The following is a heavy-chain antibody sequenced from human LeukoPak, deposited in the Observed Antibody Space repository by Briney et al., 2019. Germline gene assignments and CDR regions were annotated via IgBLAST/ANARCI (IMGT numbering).Heavy chain of an antibody. CDR3: ARGPTYYDFWSGYYRYYFDY. Sequence: GGSLRLSCAASGFTFSSYWMSWVRQAPGKGLEWVANIKQDGSEKYYVDSVKGRFTISRDNAKNSLYLQMNSLRAEDTAVYYCARGPTYYDFWSGYYRYYFDYWGQGTLVTASS. D-gene: IGHD3-3*01. CDR2: IKQDGSEK. CDR1: GFTFSSYW. V-gene: IGHV3-7*01. J-gene: IGHJ4*02.